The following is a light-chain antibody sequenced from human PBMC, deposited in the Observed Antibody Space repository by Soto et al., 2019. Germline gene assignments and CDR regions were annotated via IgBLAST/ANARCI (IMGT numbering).Light chain of an antibody. Sequence: DIQMTQSPSTLSASVGDRVTITCRASQSISSWLAWYQQKPGKAPKLLIYDASSLESGVPSRFSGSGSGTEFPLTISNLQPYEFATYYCQQYNSYWTFGQGTKVEIK. CDR2: DAS. CDR3: QQYNSYWT. V-gene: IGKV1-5*01. CDR1: QSISSW. J-gene: IGKJ1*01.